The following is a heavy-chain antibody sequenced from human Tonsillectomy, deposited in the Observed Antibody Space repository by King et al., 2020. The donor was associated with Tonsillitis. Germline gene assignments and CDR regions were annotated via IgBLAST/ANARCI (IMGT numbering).Heavy chain of an antibody. J-gene: IGHJ4*02. CDR3: AKGGRGLATIIDY. V-gene: IGHV3-43D*04. CDR1: GFTFDDYV. D-gene: IGHD5-12*01. CDR2: ISWDGGST. Sequence: DVQLVESGGVVVQPGGSLRLSCAASGFTFDDYVMHWVRQVLGKGLEWVSLISWDGGSTYYADSVKGRFTISRDNSKNSLYLQMNSLRAEDTALYYCAKGGRGLATIIDYWSQGTLVTVSS.